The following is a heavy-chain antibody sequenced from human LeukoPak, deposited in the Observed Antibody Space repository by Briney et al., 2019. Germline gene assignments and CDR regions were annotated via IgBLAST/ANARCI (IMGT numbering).Heavy chain of an antibody. V-gene: IGHV1-8*01. D-gene: IGHD2-2*01. CDR3: ARKSCTATSCLHP. CDR1: GYTFPNYD. CDR2: MNPNSGKS. Sequence: ASVKVSCKASGYTFPNYDINWVRQAAGQGLEWMAWMNPNSGKSGFAQRFQGRITMTRDTSIDTAYMELTSLGAEDTSVYYCARKSCTATSCLHPWGQGTLVIVSS. J-gene: IGHJ5*02.